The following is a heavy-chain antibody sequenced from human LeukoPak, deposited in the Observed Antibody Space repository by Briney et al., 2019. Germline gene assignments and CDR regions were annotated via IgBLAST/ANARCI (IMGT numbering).Heavy chain of an antibody. CDR3: ARGVAPTPFDY. Sequence: GGSLRLSCAASGFTFSSYSTNWVRQAPGKGLEWVSSISSSSSYIYYADSVKGRFTISRDNAKNSLYLQMNSLRAEDTAVYYCARGVAPTPFDYWGQGTLVTVSS. CDR1: GFTFSSYS. J-gene: IGHJ4*02. D-gene: IGHD2-15*01. CDR2: ISSSSSYI. V-gene: IGHV3-21*01.